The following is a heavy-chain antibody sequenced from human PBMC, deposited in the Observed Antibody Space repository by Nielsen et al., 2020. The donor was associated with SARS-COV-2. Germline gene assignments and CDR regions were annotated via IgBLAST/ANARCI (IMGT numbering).Heavy chain of an antibody. CDR1: GFTFDDYA. D-gene: IGHD1-26*01. CDR3: ARDLVRLGAYFDL. V-gene: IGHV3-13*01. CDR2: VGTVGHI. Sequence: GGSLRLSCAASGFTFDDYAMHWVRQAPGKGLEWVSSVGTVGHIYYAASVQGRFTISRENAKNSFYLQMNSLRDGDTAVYYCARDLVRLGAYFDLWGRGTLVTVSS. J-gene: IGHJ2*01.